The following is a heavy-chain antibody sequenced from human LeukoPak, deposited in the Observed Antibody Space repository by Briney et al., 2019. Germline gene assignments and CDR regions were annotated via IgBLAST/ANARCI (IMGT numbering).Heavy chain of an antibody. V-gene: IGHV3-7*01. CDR2: IKEDGNEK. CDR3: ARDSSSSAFDY. CDR1: GFTFSSYW. D-gene: IGHD6-6*01. J-gene: IGHJ4*02. Sequence: GGSLRLSCAASGFTFSSYWMSWVRQAPGKGLEWVANIKEDGNEKDYLDSVKGRFTISRDNAKNSVYLQMNSLRAEDTAVYYCARDSSSSAFDYWGQGTLVTVSS.